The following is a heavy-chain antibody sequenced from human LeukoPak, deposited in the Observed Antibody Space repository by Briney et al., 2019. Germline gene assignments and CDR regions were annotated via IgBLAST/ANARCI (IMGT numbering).Heavy chain of an antibody. D-gene: IGHD3-9*01. CDR3: ARDWLLRYSQGGLDY. CDR2: INPKSGDT. CDR1: GYAFTDYY. Sequence: ASVKVSCKASGYAFTDYYIHWVRQAPGQGLEWMGWINPKSGDTNYAEKFQGRVTMTRDTSITTAYMEVSSLRSGDTAVYYCARDWLLRYSQGGLDYWGQGTLVTASS. V-gene: IGHV1-2*02. J-gene: IGHJ4*02.